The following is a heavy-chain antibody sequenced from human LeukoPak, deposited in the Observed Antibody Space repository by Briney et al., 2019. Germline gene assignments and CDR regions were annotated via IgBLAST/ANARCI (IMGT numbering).Heavy chain of an antibody. J-gene: IGHJ6*02. CDR3: ARDWPVPASYGMDV. CDR2: IWYDGSNK. D-gene: IGHD2-2*01. CDR1: GFTFSSYG. Sequence: GGSLRLSCAASGFTFSSYGMHWVRQAPGKGLEWVAVIWYDGSNKYYADSGKGRFTISRDNSKNTLYLQMNSLRAEDTAVYYCARDWPVPASYGMDVWGQGTTVTVSS. V-gene: IGHV3-33*01.